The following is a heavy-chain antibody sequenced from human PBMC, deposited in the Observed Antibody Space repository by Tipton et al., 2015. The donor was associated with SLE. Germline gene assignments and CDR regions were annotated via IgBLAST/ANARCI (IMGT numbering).Heavy chain of an antibody. J-gene: IGHJ3*02. CDR3: ARVSAVPAAMNAFDI. Sequence: TLSLTCTVSGGSISSYYWSWIRQPPGKGLEWIGYIYTSGSTNYNPSLKSRVTISVDTSKNQFSLKLSSVTAADTAVYYCARVSAVPAAMNAFDIWGQGTLVTVSS. CDR1: GGSISSYY. CDR2: IYTSGST. V-gene: IGHV4-4*09. D-gene: IGHD2-2*01.